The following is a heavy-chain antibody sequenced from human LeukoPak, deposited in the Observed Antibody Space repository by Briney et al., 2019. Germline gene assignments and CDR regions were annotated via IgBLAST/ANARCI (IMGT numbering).Heavy chain of an antibody. Sequence: GGSLRLSCAASGSTFSSYGMHWVRQAPGKGLEWVAVIWYDGSNKYYADSVKGRFTISRDNAKNSLYLQMNSLRAEDTAVYYCARLGGEMATIDMFDYWGQGTLVTVSS. V-gene: IGHV3-33*03. J-gene: IGHJ4*02. CDR2: IWYDGSNK. CDR3: ARLGGEMATIDMFDY. D-gene: IGHD5-24*01. CDR1: GSTFSSYG.